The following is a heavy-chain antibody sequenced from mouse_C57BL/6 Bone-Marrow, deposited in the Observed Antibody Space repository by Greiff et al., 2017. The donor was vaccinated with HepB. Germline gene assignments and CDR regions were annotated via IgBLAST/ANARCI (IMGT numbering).Heavy chain of an antibody. CDR2: IDPETGGT. V-gene: IGHV1-15*01. J-gene: IGHJ3*01. Sequence: VKLQESGAELVRPGASVTLSCKASGYTFTDYEMHWVKQTPVHGLEWIGAIDPETGGTAYNQKFKGKAILTADKSSSTAYMELRSLTSEDSAVYYCTRWGLRPWFAYWGQGTLVTVSA. CDR1: GYTFTDYE. CDR3: TRWGLRPWFAY. D-gene: IGHD2-4*01.